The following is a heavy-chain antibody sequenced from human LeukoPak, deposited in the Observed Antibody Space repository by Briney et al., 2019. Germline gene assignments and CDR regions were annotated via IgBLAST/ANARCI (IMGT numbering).Heavy chain of an antibody. CDR3: ARDGLLWFGELLNYYMDV. J-gene: IGHJ6*03. CDR2: INPNSGGT. CDR1: GYTFTGYY. Sequence: ASVKVSRKASGYTFTGYYMHWVRQAPGQGLEWMGRINPNSGGTNYAQKFQGRVTMTRDTSISTAYMELSRPRSDDTAVYYCARDGLLWFGELLNYYMDVWGKGTTVTVSS. V-gene: IGHV1-2*06. D-gene: IGHD3-10*01.